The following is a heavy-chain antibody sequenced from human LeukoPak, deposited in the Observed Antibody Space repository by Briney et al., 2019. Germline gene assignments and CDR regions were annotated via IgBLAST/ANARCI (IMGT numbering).Heavy chain of an antibody. CDR1: GGSFSGYY. CDR2: INHSGST. V-gene: IGHV4-34*01. J-gene: IGHJ5*02. CDR3: ARAYFDWSRRYNWFDP. D-gene: IGHD3-9*01. Sequence: PSETLSLTCAVYGGSFSGYYWSWIRQPPGKGLEWIGEINHSGSTNHNPSLKSRVTISVDTFKNQFSLKLSSVTAADTAVYYCARAYFDWSRRYNWFDPWGQGTLVTVSS.